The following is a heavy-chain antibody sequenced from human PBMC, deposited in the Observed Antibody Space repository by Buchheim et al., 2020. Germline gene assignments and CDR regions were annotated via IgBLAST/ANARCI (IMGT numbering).Heavy chain of an antibody. Sequence: VQLLESGGGLVQPGGSLRLSCAASGFTFSSYGMHWVRQAPGKGLEWVAVISYDGSNKYYADSVKGRFTISRDNSKNTLYLQMNSLRAEDTAVYYCARDSAVAGTWGPDYWGQGTL. CDR1: GFTFSSYG. D-gene: IGHD6-19*01. CDR2: ISYDGSNK. J-gene: IGHJ4*02. CDR3: ARDSAVAGTWGPDY. V-gene: IGHV3-30*03.